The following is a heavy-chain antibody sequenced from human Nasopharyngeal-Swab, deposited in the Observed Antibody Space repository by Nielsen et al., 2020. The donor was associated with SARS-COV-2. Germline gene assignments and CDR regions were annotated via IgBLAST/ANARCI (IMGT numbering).Heavy chain of an antibody. Sequence: GESLKISCAASGFTFSSYSMNWVRQAPGKGLAWVSSISSSSSYIYYADSVKGRFTISRDNAKNSLYLQMNSLRGEDTAVYYCARGGYCSSTSCDTYYYYGMDVWGQGTTVTVSS. CDR3: ARGGYCSSTSCDTYYYYGMDV. CDR1: GFTFSSYS. V-gene: IGHV3-21*01. CDR2: ISSSSSYI. J-gene: IGHJ6*02. D-gene: IGHD2-2*02.